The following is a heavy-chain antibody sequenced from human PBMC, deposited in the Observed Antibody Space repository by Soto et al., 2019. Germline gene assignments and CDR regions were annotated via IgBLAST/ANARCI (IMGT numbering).Heavy chain of an antibody. J-gene: IGHJ6*03. V-gene: IGHV4-34*01. CDR3: ARKSGVAATPLYYYYYMDV. CDR1: GGSFSGYY. D-gene: IGHD2-15*01. CDR2: INHSGST. Sequence: SETLSLTCAVYGGSFSGYYWSWIRQPPGKGLEWIGEINHSGSTNYNPSLKSRVTISVDTSKNQFSLKLSSVTAADTAVYYCARKSGVAATPLYYYYYMDVWGKGTTVTVSS.